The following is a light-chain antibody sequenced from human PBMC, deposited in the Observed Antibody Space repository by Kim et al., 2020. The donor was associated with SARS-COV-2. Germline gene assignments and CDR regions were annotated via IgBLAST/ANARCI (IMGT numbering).Light chain of an antibody. CDR3: QQYGSPTT. V-gene: IGKV3-20*01. J-gene: IGKJ1*01. CDR1: QSVSGSL. CDR2: GAV. Sequence: EIVLTQSPGTLSLSPGERATLSCRASQSVSGSLLAWYQQKPGQAPRLLIYGAVSRATGIPGRFTGSGSGTDFTLTISRLEPEDFAVYYGQQYGSPTTFGQGTKVDIK.